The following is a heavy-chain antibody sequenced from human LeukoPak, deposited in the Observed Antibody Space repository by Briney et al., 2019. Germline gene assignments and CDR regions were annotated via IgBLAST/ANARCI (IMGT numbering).Heavy chain of an antibody. J-gene: IGHJ6*03. CDR3: AKALVVVAATYYYYYMDV. CDR2: IRYDGSNK. D-gene: IGHD2-15*01. Sequence: PGGSLRLSCAASGFTFSSYGMHWVRQAPGKRLEWVAFIRYDGSNKYYADSVKGRFTISRDNSKNTLYLQMNSLRAEDTAVYYCAKALVVVAATYYYYYMDVWGKGTTVTVSS. V-gene: IGHV3-30*02. CDR1: GFTFSSYG.